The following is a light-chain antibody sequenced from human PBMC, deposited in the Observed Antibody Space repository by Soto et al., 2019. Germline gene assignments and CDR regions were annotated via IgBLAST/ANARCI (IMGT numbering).Light chain of an antibody. CDR3: SSFTAYSTYV. CDR1: GSDVGYYNY. Sequence: SVLTQPASVSGSPGQSITISCTGTGSDVGYYNYVSWYQQHPGKAPKLVIYEVSDRPSGISNRFSGSKSGNTASLTISGLQAEDEGDYYCSSFTAYSTYVFGTGTKVTVL. CDR2: EVS. V-gene: IGLV2-14*01. J-gene: IGLJ1*01.